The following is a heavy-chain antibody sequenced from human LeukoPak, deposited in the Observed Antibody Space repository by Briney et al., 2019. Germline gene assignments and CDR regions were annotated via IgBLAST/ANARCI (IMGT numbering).Heavy chain of an antibody. CDR1: GYTFTGYY. J-gene: IGHJ6*02. Sequence: ASVKVSCKASGYTFTGYYMHWVRQAPGQGLEWMGWINPNSGGTNYAQKFQGRVTMTRDTSISTAYMELSRLRSDDTAVYYCAKGQGDQQLVLYYFYHGMDVWGQGTTVIVSS. CDR3: AKGQGDQQLVLYYFYHGMDV. D-gene: IGHD6-13*01. V-gene: IGHV1-2*02. CDR2: INPNSGGT.